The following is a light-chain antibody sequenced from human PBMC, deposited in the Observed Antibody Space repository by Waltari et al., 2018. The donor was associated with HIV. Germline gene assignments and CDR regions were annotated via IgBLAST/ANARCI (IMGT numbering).Light chain of an antibody. Sequence: QAGLTQPTSVSKGLKETATLTCTGNNDNVGNQGAAWLQQHQGQPPRLLAHTSDKRPADISQRFSASRSGNTSSLTITGLQPEDEADYHCSAWDSRLNAWIFGGGTKLTVL. CDR2: TSD. CDR1: NDNVGNQG. V-gene: IGLV10-54*01. CDR3: SAWDSRLNAWI. J-gene: IGLJ2*01.